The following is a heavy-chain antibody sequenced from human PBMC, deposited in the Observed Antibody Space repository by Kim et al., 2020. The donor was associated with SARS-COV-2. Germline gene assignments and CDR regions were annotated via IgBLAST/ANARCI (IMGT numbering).Heavy chain of an antibody. CDR2: ISGSGGST. CDR3: ADTLPRAPGIAAAGTM. V-gene: IGHV3-23*01. Sequence: GGSLRLSCAASGFTFSSYAMSWVRQAPGKGLEWVSAISGSGGSTYYADSVKGRFTISRDNSKNTLYLQMNSLRAEDTAVYYCADTLPRAPGIAAAGTMWGQGTLVTVSS. J-gene: IGHJ4*02. CDR1: GFTFSSYA. D-gene: IGHD6-13*01.